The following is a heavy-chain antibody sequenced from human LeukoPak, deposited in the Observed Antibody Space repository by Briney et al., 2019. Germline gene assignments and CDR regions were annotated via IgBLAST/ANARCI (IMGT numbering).Heavy chain of an antibody. CDR1: GFTFSSYG. CDR2: IWYDGSNK. V-gene: IGHV3-33*01. Sequence: PGGSLRLSCAASGFTFSSYGMHWVRQAPGKGLEWVAVIWYDGSNKYYADSVKGRFTISRDNSKNTLYLQMNSLRAEDTAVYYCARGVRTRAYFDYWGQGTLVTVSS. CDR3: ARGVRTRAYFDY. J-gene: IGHJ4*02.